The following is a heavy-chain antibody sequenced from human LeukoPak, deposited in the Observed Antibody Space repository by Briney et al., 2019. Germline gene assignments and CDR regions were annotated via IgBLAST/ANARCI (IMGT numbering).Heavy chain of an antibody. CDR3: ARPNTDDYGGNFDY. Sequence: KPGVSLRLSCAASGFSFSSYSMNGVRLAPGKGLEWVSSISRRGRSPTYKQYADSVKGRFSISRDDAKNSLFLQMNSLRAEDTGVYYCARPNTDDYGGNFDYWGQGILVTVSS. CDR2: ISRRGRSPTYK. D-gene: IGHD4-23*01. J-gene: IGHJ4*02. CDR1: GFSFSSYS. V-gene: IGHV3-21*01.